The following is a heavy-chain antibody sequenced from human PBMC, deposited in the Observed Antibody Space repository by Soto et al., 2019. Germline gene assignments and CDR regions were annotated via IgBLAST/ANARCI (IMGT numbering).Heavy chain of an antibody. D-gene: IGHD6-13*01. Sequence: SQTLSLTCAISGDSVSSNSAAWNWIRPSPSRGLEWLGRTYYRSKWYNDYAVSVKSRITINPDTSKNQFSLQLNSVTPEDTAVYYCARELGQQLVLGYFDYWGQGTLVTVSS. CDR1: GDSVSSNSAA. J-gene: IGHJ4*02. V-gene: IGHV6-1*01. CDR3: ARELGQQLVLGYFDY. CDR2: TYYRSKWYN.